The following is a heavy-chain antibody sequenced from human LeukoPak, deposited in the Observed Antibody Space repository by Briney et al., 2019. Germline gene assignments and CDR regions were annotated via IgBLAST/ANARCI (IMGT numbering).Heavy chain of an antibody. V-gene: IGHV3-30*02. Sequence: GGSLGLSCAASGFTFSSYGMHWVRQAPGKGLEWVAFIRYDGSNKYYADSVKGRFTISRDNSKNTLYLQMNSLKPEDTAVYYCANHFRYFDLWGRGTLVTVSS. CDR3: ANHFRYFDL. CDR2: IRYDGSNK. J-gene: IGHJ2*01. CDR1: GFTFSSYG.